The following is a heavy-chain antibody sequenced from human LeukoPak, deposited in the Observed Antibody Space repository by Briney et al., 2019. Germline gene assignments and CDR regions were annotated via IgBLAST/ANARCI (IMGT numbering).Heavy chain of an antibody. CDR3: GRGGDGIDM. Sequence: GGSLRLSCAVSGFTFRNYLMHWVRQAPGKGLVWVSRINQDESNAYADSVKGRFTISRDHPKDTLYLQMKSMRAEDTAVYFCGRGGDGIDMWGQGKTVIVSS. V-gene: IGHV3-74*01. CDR2: INQDESNA. CDR1: GFTFRNYL. J-gene: IGHJ3*02. D-gene: IGHD3-10*01.